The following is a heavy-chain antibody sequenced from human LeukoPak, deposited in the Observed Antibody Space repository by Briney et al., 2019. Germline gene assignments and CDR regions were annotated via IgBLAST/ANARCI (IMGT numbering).Heavy chain of an antibody. CDR2: INHSVRT. Sequence: SETLSLTCAVYGGSFSDYYLSWIRQPPGKGLDRIGEINHSVRTNYNPSLKSRVTISVATSKNQFSLTLSSVTAADTAVYYCAGSSWIHYYYYGMDVWGQGTTVTVSS. CDR1: GGSFSDYY. J-gene: IGHJ6*02. CDR3: AGSSWIHYYYYGMDV. D-gene: IGHD6-13*01. V-gene: IGHV4-34*01.